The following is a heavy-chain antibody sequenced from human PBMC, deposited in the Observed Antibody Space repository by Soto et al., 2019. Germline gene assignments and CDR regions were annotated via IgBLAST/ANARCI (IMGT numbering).Heavy chain of an antibody. J-gene: IGHJ5*02. V-gene: IGHV1-18*01. Sequence: ASVKVSCKASGYTFTSYGISWVRQAPGQGLEWMGWISAYSGNTNYAQKLQGRVTMTTDTSTSTAYMALRSLRSDDTAVYYCARDDHFVAGTGIDPSGQGSLVTGSS. CDR2: ISAYSGNT. CDR3: ARDDHFVAGTGIDP. D-gene: IGHD6-19*01. CDR1: GYTFTSYG.